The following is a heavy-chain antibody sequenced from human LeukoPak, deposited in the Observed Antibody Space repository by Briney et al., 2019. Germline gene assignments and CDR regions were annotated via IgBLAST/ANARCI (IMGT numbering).Heavy chain of an antibody. V-gene: IGHV3-21*01. Sequence: PGGSLRLSCAASGFTFSSYSMNWVGQAPGKGLEWVSSISSSSSYIYYADSVKGRFTISRDNAKNSLYLQMNSLRAEDTAVYYCARAVLDLNPPYYDFWSGPYGMDVWGQGTTVTVSS. CDR2: ISSSSSYI. J-gene: IGHJ6*02. D-gene: IGHD3-3*01. CDR1: GFTFSSYS. CDR3: ARAVLDLNPPYYDFWSGPYGMDV.